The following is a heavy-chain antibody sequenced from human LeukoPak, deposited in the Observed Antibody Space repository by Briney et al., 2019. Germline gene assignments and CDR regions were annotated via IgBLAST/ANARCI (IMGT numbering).Heavy chain of an antibody. CDR1: KFTFSGYY. D-gene: IGHD6-19*01. Sequence: GGSLRLSCAASKFTFSGYYMSWIREAPGKGLEWLSYISSSGNITYYADSVKGRFTVSRDNIKNVLFLEMNSLRVEDTAIYYCEAGIGDYWGQGTLVTVSS. V-gene: IGHV3-11*01. CDR3: EAGIGDY. CDR2: ISSSGNIT. J-gene: IGHJ4*01.